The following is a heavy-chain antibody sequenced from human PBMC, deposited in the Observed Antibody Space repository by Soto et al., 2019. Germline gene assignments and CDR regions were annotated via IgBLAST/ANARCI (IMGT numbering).Heavy chain of an antibody. CDR2: IWYDGSNK. CDR1: GFTFSSYG. D-gene: IGHD3-10*01. V-gene: IGHV3-33*01. Sequence: QVQLVESGGGVVQPGRSLRLSCAASGFTFSSYGMHWVRQAPGKGLGWVAVIWYDGSNKYYADSVKGRFTISRVNSKNTLYLQMISLRAEDTAVYYCARKGYGSGFDYWGQGTLVTVSS. CDR3: ARKGYGSGFDY. J-gene: IGHJ4*02.